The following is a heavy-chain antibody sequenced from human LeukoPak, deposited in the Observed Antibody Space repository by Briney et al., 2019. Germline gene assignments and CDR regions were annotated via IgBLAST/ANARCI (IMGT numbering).Heavy chain of an antibody. CDR1: GGSISSGDYY. V-gene: IGHV4-30-4*01. CDR2: IYYIGNT. D-gene: IGHD3-3*01. CDR3: ARQGEYDFWSGYLYFDY. J-gene: IGHJ4*02. Sequence: SETLSLTCTVSGGSISSGDYYWSWIRQPPGKGLEWIGYIYYIGNTFYNPSLKSRVTISVDTSKNQFSLKLSSVTAADTAVYYCARQGEYDFWSGYLYFDYWGQGTLVTVSS.